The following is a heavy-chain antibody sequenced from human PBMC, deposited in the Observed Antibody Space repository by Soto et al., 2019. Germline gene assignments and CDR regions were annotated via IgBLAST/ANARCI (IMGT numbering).Heavy chain of an antibody. CDR2: IIPMLETT. CDR1: GGTFNSDA. CDR3: AREMMTETTLGYVDN. D-gene: IGHD3-16*01. V-gene: IGHV1-69*06. Sequence: QVRLVQSGAEVKKPGSSVKVSCKASGGTFNSDALTWVRQAPGQGLEWMGGIIPMLETTNYAQGFQGRITITADKSTSTVYMELSSLRSEDTAVYYCAREMMTETTLGYVDNWGQGTLVTVTS. J-gene: IGHJ4*02.